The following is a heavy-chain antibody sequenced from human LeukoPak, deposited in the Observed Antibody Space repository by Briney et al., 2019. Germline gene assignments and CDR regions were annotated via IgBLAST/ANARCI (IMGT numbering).Heavy chain of an antibody. Sequence: GGSLRLSCAASGFTFSTYGMSWVRQAPGKGLEWVSVITGSGGSTYYADSVKGRFTISRDNAKSSLYLQMNSLRAEDTALYYCAKDIKGQPLVYPSFDYWGQGTLVTVSS. V-gene: IGHV3-23*01. CDR1: GFTFSTYG. J-gene: IGHJ4*02. D-gene: IGHD3-9*01. CDR3: AKDIKGQPLVYPSFDY. CDR2: ITGSGGST.